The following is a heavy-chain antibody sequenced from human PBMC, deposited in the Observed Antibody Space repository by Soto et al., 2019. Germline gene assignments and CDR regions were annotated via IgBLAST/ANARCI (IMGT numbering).Heavy chain of an antibody. CDR3: ARDLITGTTL. CDR1: GFTFSSYS. Sequence: GGSLRLSCAASGFTFSSYSMNWVRQAPGKGLEWVSSISSSSSYIYYADSVKGRFTNSRDNAKNSLYLQMNSLRAEDTAVYYCARDLITGTTLWGQGTLVTVSS. D-gene: IGHD1-7*01. V-gene: IGHV3-21*01. J-gene: IGHJ4*02. CDR2: ISSSSSYI.